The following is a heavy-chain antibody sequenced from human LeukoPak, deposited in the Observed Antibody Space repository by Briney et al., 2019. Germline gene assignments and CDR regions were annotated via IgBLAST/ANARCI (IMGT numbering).Heavy chain of an antibody. J-gene: IGHJ3*02. CDR3: ARGHGGYYYGRAFDI. CDR1: GFTFSSYG. Sequence: GGSLRLSCAASGFTFSSYGMHWVRQAPGKGLGWVAVIWYDGSNKYYADSVKGRFTISRDNSKNTLYLQMNSLRAEDTAVYYCARGHGGYYYGRAFDIWGQGTMVTVSS. D-gene: IGHD3-22*01. CDR2: IWYDGSNK. V-gene: IGHV3-33*01.